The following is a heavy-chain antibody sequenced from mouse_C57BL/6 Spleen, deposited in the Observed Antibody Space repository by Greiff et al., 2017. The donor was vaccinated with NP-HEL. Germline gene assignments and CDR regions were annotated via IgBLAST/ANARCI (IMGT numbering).Heavy chain of an antibody. CDR1: GFNIKDDY. J-gene: IGHJ2*01. CDR2: IDPENGDT. V-gene: IGHV14-4*01. D-gene: IGHD1-1*01. CDR3: TTDYGSSSH. Sequence: EVQLMESGAELVRPGASVKLSCTASGFNIKDDYMHWVKQRPEQGLEWIGWIDPENGDTEYASKFQGKATITADTSSNTAYLQLSSLTSEDTAVYYCTTDYGSSSHWGQGTTLTVSS.